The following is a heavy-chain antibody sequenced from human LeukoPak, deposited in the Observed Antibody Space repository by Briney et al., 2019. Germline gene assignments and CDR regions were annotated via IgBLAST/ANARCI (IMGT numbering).Heavy chain of an antibody. V-gene: IGHV1-2*02. D-gene: IGHD3-22*01. CDR1: GYTFSGYY. CDR2: INPNSGDT. CDR3: AAVTWYYDSSGYAHFDY. Sequence: ASAKVSCKASGYTFSGYYMHWVRQAPGQGLEWMGWINPNSGDTHYAQNFQGRVTMTRDTPISTAYMELSRLRSDDTAVYYCAAVTWYYDSSGYAHFDYWGQGTLVTVSS. J-gene: IGHJ4*02.